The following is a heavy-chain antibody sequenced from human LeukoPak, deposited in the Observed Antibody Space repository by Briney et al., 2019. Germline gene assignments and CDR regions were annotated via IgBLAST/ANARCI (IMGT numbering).Heavy chain of an antibody. CDR1: GYTFTSYD. Sequence: ASVKVSCKASGYTFTSYDINWVRQATGQGLEWMGWMNPNSGNTGYAQKFQGRVTMTRNTSISTAYMELSGLRSEDTAVYYCARAGDMYYYDSSGYYYVHRNGAFDIWGQGTMVTVSS. CDR2: MNPNSGNT. J-gene: IGHJ3*02. D-gene: IGHD3-22*01. CDR3: ARAGDMYYYDSSGYYYVHRNGAFDI. V-gene: IGHV1-8*01.